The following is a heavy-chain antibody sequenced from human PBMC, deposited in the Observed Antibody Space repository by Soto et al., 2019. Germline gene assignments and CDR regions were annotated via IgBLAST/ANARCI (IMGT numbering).Heavy chain of an antibody. CDR3: ARAGGTTDYFDY. J-gene: IGHJ4*02. CDR2: ISYDGSNK. V-gene: IGHV3-30-3*01. D-gene: IGHD1-1*01. CDR1: GFTFSSYA. Sequence: QVQLVESEGGVVQPGRSLRLSCAASGFTFSSYAMHWVRQAPGKGLEWVAVISYDGSNKYYADSVKGRFTISRDNSKNTLYLQMNSLRAEDTAVYYCARAGGTTDYFDYWGQGTLVTVSS.